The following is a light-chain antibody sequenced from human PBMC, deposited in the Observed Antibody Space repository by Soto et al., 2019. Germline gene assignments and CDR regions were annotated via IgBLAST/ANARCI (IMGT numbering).Light chain of an antibody. CDR1: SSDVGIYNY. J-gene: IGLJ2*01. CDR3: SSHAGSAVV. V-gene: IGLV2-14*01. Sequence: QSALTQPASVSGSPGQSITISCTGTSSDVGIYNYVSWYQQHPDKVPKLLIYEVSNRPSGVSSRFSGSKSGNTASLTISGLQAEDEADYYCSSHAGSAVVFGGGTKLTVL. CDR2: EVS.